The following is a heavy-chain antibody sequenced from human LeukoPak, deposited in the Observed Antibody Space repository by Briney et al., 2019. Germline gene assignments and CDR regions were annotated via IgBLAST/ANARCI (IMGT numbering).Heavy chain of an antibody. J-gene: IGHJ4*02. Sequence: GASVKVSCKAYGFTFTSNDINWVRQATGQGLEWMGWMNPNSGNTGYAQKFQGRVTMTRNTSISTAYMELSSLRSEDTAVYYCARDPFGEFRFDYWGQGTLVTVSS. V-gene: IGHV1-8*01. CDR1: GFTFTSND. CDR2: MNPNSGNT. D-gene: IGHD3-10*01. CDR3: ARDPFGEFRFDY.